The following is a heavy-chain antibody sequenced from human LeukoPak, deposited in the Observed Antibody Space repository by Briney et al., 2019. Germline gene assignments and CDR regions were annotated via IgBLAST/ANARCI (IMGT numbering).Heavy chain of an antibody. V-gene: IGHV3-23*01. CDR3: AKDGVVSGMMGRLNY. CDR2: ISGSGDNT. D-gene: IGHD6-19*01. CDR1: GFIFSSYA. J-gene: IGHJ4*02. Sequence: GGSLRLSCAASGFIFSSYAMTWVRQAPGKGLEWVSVISGSGDNTYYADSVKGRFTISRDISKNTLYLQMNSLRAEDTAVYYCAKDGVVSGMMGRLNYWGQGTLVTVSS.